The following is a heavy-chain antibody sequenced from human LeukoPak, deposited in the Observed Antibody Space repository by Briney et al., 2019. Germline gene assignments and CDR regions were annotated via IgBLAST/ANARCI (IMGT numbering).Heavy chain of an antibody. Sequence: NAGGSLRLSCAASGFTFSSYSMNWVRQAPGKGLEWVSSISSSSSFIYYADSMKGRFTISRDNAKNSLYLQMNSLRAEDTAVYYCASFSRGQELRTITHDYWGQGTLVTVSS. CDR1: GFTFSSYS. V-gene: IGHV3-21*01. J-gene: IGHJ4*02. D-gene: IGHD1-26*01. CDR3: ASFSRGQELRTITHDY. CDR2: ISSSSSFI.